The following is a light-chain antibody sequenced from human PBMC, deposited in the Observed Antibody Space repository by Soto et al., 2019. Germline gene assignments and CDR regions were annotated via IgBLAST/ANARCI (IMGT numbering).Light chain of an antibody. V-gene: IGLV1-40*01. CDR2: GNS. CDR3: QSYDSSLSAL. J-gene: IGLJ2*01. Sequence: QLVLTQPPSVSGAPGQRVTISCTGSSSNIGAGYDVHWYQQLPGTAPKLLIYGNSNRPSGVPDRFSGSKSGTSASLAITGLQDEDEADYYCQSYDSSLSALFGGGTKVTVL. CDR1: SSNIGAGYD.